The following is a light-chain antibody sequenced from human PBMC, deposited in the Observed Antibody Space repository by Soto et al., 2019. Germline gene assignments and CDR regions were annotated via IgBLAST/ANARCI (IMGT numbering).Light chain of an antibody. J-gene: IGLJ2*01. CDR1: SSDIGTYRL. V-gene: IGLV2-23*01. CDR2: ECS. CDR3: CSYAGSSTLVI. Sequence: QSALTQPASVSGSPGQSITISCTGTSSDIGTYRLVSWYQHYPGKAPKLMIYECSKRPSGVSNRFSGSKSGNTASLTISRLQAEDEAVYYCCSYAGSSTLVIFGGGTKLTVL.